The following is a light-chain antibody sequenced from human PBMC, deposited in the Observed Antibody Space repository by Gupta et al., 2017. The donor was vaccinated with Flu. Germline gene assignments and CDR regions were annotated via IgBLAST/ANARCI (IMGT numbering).Light chain of an antibody. J-gene: IGLJ3*02. CDR1: RGDVDPNY. CDR3: HSHVDSNAIWV. CDR2: EDS. Sequence: KTNSCPGTRGDVDPNYFSWHQPNTGTAPMLLIYEDSSRPSGVSNRVSGSKSGSTASLNITVPQTEEEADYYCHSHVDSNAIWVFGGGTKLTVL. V-gene: IGLV2-14*01.